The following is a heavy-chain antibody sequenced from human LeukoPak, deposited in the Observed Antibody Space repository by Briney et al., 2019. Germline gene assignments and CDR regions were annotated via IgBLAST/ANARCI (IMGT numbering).Heavy chain of an antibody. CDR3: ARDHGGSYLIDY. CDR2: ISGYNGNT. J-gene: IGHJ4*02. Sequence: ASVKVSCKASGYTFTSHGISWVRQAPGQGLEWMGWISGYNGNTNYAQKLQGRVTITADTSTRTAYMELRSLRSDDTAVYYCARDHGGSYLIDYWGQGTLVTVSS. V-gene: IGHV1-18*01. CDR1: GYTFTSHG. D-gene: IGHD1-26*01.